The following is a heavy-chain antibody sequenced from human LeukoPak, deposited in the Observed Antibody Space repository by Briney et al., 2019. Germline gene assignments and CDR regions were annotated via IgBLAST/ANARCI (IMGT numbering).Heavy chain of an antibody. J-gene: IGHJ4*01. V-gene: IGHV4-59*01. Sequence: PSETLSLTCTVSSGSISPYYWSWIRQPPGKGLECIGYFYYSGSTSYNASLKSRVTISLDTPKNQFSLRLTSVTAADTAVYYCARGRGYFDYWGQGTLVTVSS. CDR2: FYYSGST. CDR1: SGSISPYY. CDR3: ARGRGYFDY.